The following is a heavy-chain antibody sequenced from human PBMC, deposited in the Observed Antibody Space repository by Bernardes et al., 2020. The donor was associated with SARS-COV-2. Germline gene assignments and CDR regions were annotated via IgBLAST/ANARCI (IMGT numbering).Heavy chain of an antibody. V-gene: IGHV4-31*03. CDR3: ARGGHDPLGMDV. D-gene: IGHD5-12*01. CDR1: GGSISSDGHY. J-gene: IGHJ6*02. CDR2: IYYSGST. Sequence: SETLSLTCTVSGGSISSDGHYWSWVRQHPGMGLEWIGYIYYSGSTYYNPSFNIRVTISVDTSKHQFSLKLSSATVADTAVYYCARGGHDPLGMDVWGQGTTVTVSS.